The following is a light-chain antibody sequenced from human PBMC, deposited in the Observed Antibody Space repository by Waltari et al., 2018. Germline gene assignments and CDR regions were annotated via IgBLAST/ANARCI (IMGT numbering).Light chain of an antibody. V-gene: IGLV2-11*01. J-gene: IGLJ1*01. Sequence: QSALTPPRSVSGSPGQSVTISCTGPSSDVGGYNYVSWYQQHPGKAPKLMIYDVSKRPSGVPDRFSGSKSGNTASLTISGLQAEDEADYYCCSYAGSYTSYVFGTGTKVTVL. CDR3: CSYAGSYTSYV. CDR1: SSDVGGYNY. CDR2: DVS.